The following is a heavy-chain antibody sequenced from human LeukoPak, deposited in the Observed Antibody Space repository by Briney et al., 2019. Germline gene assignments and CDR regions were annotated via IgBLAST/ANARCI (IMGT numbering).Heavy chain of an antibody. J-gene: IGHJ4*02. D-gene: IGHD1-26*01. CDR2: ISSSGSYI. Sequence: GGSLRLSCAASGFTFSSYEMNWVRQAPGKGLEWVSYISSSGSYIYYADSVKGRFTISRDNAKNSLYLQMNSLRAEDTAVYYCARDRAGATLPDYWGQGTLVTVSS. V-gene: IGHV3-21*05. CDR3: ARDRAGATLPDY. CDR1: GFTFSSYE.